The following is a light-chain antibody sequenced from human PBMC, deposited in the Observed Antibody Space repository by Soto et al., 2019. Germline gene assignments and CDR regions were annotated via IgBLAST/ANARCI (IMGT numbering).Light chain of an antibody. J-gene: IGKJ4*01. V-gene: IGKV1-33*01. Sequence: DIQMTQSPSSLSASVGDRVTITCQASQDISNYLNWYQQKPGKAPKLLFYDASNLETGVPSRFSGSGSGTDFTFTISSLQPEDIATYYCQQYDNLPFTFGGGTKVEIK. CDR2: DAS. CDR1: QDISNY. CDR3: QQYDNLPFT.